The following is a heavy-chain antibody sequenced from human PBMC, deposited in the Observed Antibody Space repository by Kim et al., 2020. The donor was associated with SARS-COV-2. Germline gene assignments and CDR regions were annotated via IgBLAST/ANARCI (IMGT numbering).Heavy chain of an antibody. CDR3: ARDVEHPLYNWNYIPKGYYYGMDV. Sequence: ASVKVSCKASGYTFTGYYMHWVRQAPGQGLEWMGRINPNSGGTNYAQKFQGRVTMTRDTSISTAYMELSRLRSDDTAVYYCARDVEHPLYNWNYIPKGYYYGMDVLGQGTTVTVSS. J-gene: IGHJ6*02. D-gene: IGHD1-7*01. CDR1: GYTFTGYY. CDR2: INPNSGGT. V-gene: IGHV1-2*06.